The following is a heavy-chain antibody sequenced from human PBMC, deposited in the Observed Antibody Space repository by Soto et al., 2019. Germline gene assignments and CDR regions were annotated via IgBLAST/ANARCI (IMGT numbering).Heavy chain of an antibody. V-gene: IGHV4-34*01. D-gene: IGHD3-10*01. CDR3: ARVWGGAFDI. Sequence: SETLSLTCAVYGGSFSGYYWSWIRQPPGKGLEWIGEINHSGSTNYNPSLKSRVTISVDTSKNQFSLKLTSVTAADAALYYCARVWGGAFDIWGQGTMVTVSS. J-gene: IGHJ3*02. CDR1: GGSFSGYY. CDR2: INHSGST.